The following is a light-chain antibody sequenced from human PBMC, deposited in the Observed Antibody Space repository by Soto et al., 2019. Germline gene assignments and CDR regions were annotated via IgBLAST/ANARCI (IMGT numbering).Light chain of an antibody. Sequence: DIQLTQSSSFLSPSIGESVTITCRASQVISTSLAWYQVKPGKAPKLLIYAASTLESGVPSRFSATVSGTEFSLTITSLQPEDFATYYCQQLFDSPITLGHGTRLEIK. V-gene: IGKV1-9*01. CDR3: QQLFDSPIT. CDR1: QVISTS. CDR2: AAS. J-gene: IGKJ5*01.